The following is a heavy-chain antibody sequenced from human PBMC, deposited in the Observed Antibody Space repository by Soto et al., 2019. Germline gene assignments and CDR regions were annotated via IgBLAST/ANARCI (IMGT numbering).Heavy chain of an antibody. J-gene: IGHJ6*04. CDR1: GGTFSSYA. D-gene: IGHD2-2*01. V-gene: IGHV1-69*06. CDR2: IIPIFGTA. CDR3: ARAAYCSSASPYLGVGDFEI. Sequence: SVKVSCKASGGTFSSYAISWVRQAPGQGLEWMGGIIPIFGTANYAQKFQGRVTITADKSTSTAYMELSSLRSEDTAVYYCARAAYCSSASPYLGVGDFEIWGTGTMVTVSS.